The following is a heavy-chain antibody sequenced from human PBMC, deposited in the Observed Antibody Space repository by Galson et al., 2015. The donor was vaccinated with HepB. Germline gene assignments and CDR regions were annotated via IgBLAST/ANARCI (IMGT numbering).Heavy chain of an antibody. CDR3: ATLAYSSSWSYYYYMDV. V-gene: IGHV3-66*02. CDR1: GFTVSSNY. D-gene: IGHD6-13*01. Sequence: SLRLSCAASGFTVSSNYMSWVRQAPGKGLEWVSVIYSGGSTYYADSVKGRFTISRDNSKNMLYLQMNSLRAEDTAVYYCATLAYSSSWSYYYYMDVWGKGTTVTVSS. J-gene: IGHJ6*03. CDR2: IYSGGST.